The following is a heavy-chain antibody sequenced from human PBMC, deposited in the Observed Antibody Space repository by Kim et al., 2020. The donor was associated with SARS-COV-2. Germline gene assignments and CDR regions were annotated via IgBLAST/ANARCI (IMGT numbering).Heavy chain of an antibody. J-gene: IGHJ4*02. D-gene: IGHD3-22*01. V-gene: IGHV1-46*01. CDR3: ARSPHNYYDSSGYYLNFDY. CDR1: GYTFTSYY. CDR2: INPSGGST. Sequence: ASVKVSCKASGYTFTSYYMHWVRQAPGQGLEWMGIINPSGGSTRYAQKFQGRVTMTRDTSTSTVYMELSSLRSEDTAVYYCARSPHNYYDSSGYYLNFDYWGQGTLVTVSS.